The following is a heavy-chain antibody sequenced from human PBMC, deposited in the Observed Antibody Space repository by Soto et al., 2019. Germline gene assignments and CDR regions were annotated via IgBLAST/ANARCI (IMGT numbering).Heavy chain of an antibody. D-gene: IGHD3-22*01. CDR1: GFTFSSYA. Sequence: EVQLLESGGGLVQPGGSLRLSCAASGFTFSSYAMSWVRQAPGKGLEWVSVISGSGGSTYYADSVKGRFTISRDNSKNTLYLQMNSLRAEDTALYYCAKDLNPMIVVGNFDYWGQGTLVTVSS. J-gene: IGHJ4*02. V-gene: IGHV3-23*01. CDR3: AKDLNPMIVVGNFDY. CDR2: ISGSGGST.